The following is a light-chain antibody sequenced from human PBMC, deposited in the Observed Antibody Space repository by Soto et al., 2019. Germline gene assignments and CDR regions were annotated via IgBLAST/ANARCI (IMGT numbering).Light chain of an antibody. CDR3: QQYNDASPT. CDR2: KAS. V-gene: IGKV1-5*03. J-gene: IGKJ2*01. CDR1: QSISSW. Sequence: DIQMTQSPSTLSASVGDSVTITCRASQSISSWLAWYQQKPGKVPKLLIYKASSLESEVPSRFSGRGSGTEFTLTISSLQPDDFATYYCQQYNDASPTLGQGTKLETK.